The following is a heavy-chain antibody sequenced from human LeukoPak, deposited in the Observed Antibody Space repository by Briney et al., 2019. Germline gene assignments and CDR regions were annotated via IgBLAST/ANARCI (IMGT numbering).Heavy chain of an antibody. CDR2: INPNTGGT. Sequence: ASVKVSCKVFGYTFTGYHIHWVRQAPGQGLEWMGRINPNTGGTNYAQKFQGRLTMTRDTSVSTAYMELSRLTSDDTAVYYCARGEVEMATVGDDSFDIWGQGTMVAVYS. CDR3: ARGEVEMATVGDDSFDI. J-gene: IGHJ3*02. CDR1: GYTFTGYH. V-gene: IGHV1-2*06. D-gene: IGHD5-24*01.